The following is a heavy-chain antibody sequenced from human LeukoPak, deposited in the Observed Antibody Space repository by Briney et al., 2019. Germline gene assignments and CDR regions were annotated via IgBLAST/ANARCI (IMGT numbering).Heavy chain of an antibody. D-gene: IGHD4-11*01. J-gene: IGHJ6*02. CDR2: IYYSGSP. Sequence: SETLSLTCTVSGGPISSYYWSWIRQPPGKGLEWIGYIYYSGSPNYNPSLKSRVTISVDTSKNQFSLKLSSVTAADTAVYYCARGRTTVLYYYGMDVWGQGTTVTVSS. CDR3: ARGRTTVLYYYGMDV. V-gene: IGHV4-59*08. CDR1: GGPISSYY.